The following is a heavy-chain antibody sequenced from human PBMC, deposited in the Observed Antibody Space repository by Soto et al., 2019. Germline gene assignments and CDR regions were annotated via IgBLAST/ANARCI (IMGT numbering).Heavy chain of an antibody. Sequence: QVQLVESGGGVVQPGMSLRLSCAASGITFRNYGMHWVRQAPGKGLEWVAAISVDGSKEYYVDSVKGRFSISRDNSKDTLYLQMNSLKVDDTALYYCANDFGSGIRPFSEYFHLWGQGTLVTVSS. CDR3: ANDFGSGIRPFSEYFHL. D-gene: IGHD3-10*01. CDR2: ISVDGSKE. J-gene: IGHJ1*01. V-gene: IGHV3-30*18. CDR1: GITFRNYG.